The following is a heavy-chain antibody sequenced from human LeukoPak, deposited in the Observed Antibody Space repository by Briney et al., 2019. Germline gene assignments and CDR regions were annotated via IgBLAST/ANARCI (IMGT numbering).Heavy chain of an antibody. CDR3: ARGPLGRNGDYFDY. V-gene: IGHV1-3*01. CDR2: TNAGNGNT. D-gene: IGHD7-27*01. CDR1: GYTFTGYA. Sequence: ASVKVSCKASGYTFTGYAIQWVRQAPGQRLEWKGWTNAGNGNTKYSQKFQGRVTITRDTSANTVYMELSSLRSEDTAVYYCARGPLGRNGDYFDYWGQGTLVTVSS. J-gene: IGHJ4*02.